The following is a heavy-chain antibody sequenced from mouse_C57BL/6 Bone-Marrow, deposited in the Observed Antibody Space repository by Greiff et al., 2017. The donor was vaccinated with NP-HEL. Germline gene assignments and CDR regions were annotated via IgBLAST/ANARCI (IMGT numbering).Heavy chain of an antibody. D-gene: IGHD1-1*01. J-gene: IGHJ3*01. CDR2: ISSGGSYT. Sequence: EVKLVESGGDLVKPGGSLKLSCAASGFTFSSYGMSWVRQTPDKRLEWVATISSGGSYTYYPDSVKGRFTISRDNAKNTLYLQMSSLKSEDTAMYYCARQGYYGSSYGWGRGTLVTVSA. CDR1: GFTFSSYG. V-gene: IGHV5-6*01. CDR3: ARQGYYGSSYG.